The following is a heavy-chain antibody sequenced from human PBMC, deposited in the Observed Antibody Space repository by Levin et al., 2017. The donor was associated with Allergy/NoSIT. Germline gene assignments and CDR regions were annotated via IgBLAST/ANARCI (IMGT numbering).Heavy chain of an antibody. V-gene: IGHV3-23*01. Sequence: GESLKISCAASGFTFSSYAMSWVRQAPGRGLEWVSAISGGGGSTYYADSVKGRFTISRDNSKNTLYLQMNSLRAEDTAVYYCAKAVEAFYYYGMDVWGQGTTVTVSS. D-gene: IGHD3-3*02. CDR2: ISGGGGST. CDR3: AKAVEAFYYYGMDV. CDR1: GFTFSSYA. J-gene: IGHJ6*02.